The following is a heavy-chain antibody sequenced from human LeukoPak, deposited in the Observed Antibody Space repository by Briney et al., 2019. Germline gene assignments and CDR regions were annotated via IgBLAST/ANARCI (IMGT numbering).Heavy chain of an antibody. CDR2: ISAYNGNT. CDR3: AREGRYCSSTSCLTLDY. D-gene: IGHD2-2*01. Sequence: ASVEVSCKASGYTFTSYGISWVRQAPGQGLEWMGWISAYNGNTNYAQKLQGRVTMTTDTSTSTAYMELRSLRSDDAAVYYCAREGRYCSSTSCLTLDYWGQGTLVTVSS. CDR1: GYTFTSYG. V-gene: IGHV1-18*01. J-gene: IGHJ4*02.